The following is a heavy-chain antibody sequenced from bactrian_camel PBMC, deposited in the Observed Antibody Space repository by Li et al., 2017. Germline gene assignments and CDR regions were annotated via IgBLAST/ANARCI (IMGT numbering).Heavy chain of an antibody. V-gene: IGHV3S10*01. J-gene: IGHJ6*01. CDR2: IDSDGST. D-gene: IGHD3*01. CDR3: AARGPYRCMGWTHQGTALFGY. Sequence: DVQLVESGGGSVQAGGSLTLSCAASGYTYSTHCMGWFRQAPGKEREGVAVIDSDGSTSYADSVKGRFTVSKDSAKDTIYLQMNSLKPEDTAVYSCAARGPYRCMGWTHQGTALFGYWGQGTQVTVS. CDR1: GYTYSTHC.